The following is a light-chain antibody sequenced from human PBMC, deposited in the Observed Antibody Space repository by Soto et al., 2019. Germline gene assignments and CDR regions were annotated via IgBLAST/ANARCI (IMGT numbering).Light chain of an antibody. CDR3: QQYNNWPPIT. Sequence: EVVMTQSPASLSASPGEMVTLSCRASQNIRSSLAWYQQRPGQAPRLLIYDASTRATGIPPRFSGGGSGTEFTVTISSLQSEDFAVYYCQQYNNWPPITFGQGTRLEI. CDR2: DAS. J-gene: IGKJ5*01. V-gene: IGKV3-15*01. CDR1: QNIRSS.